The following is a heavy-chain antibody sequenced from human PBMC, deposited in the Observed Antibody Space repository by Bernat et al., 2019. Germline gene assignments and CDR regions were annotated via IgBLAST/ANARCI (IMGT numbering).Heavy chain of an antibody. CDR3: AGGFGSAVYASSFDD. J-gene: IGHJ4*02. D-gene: IGHD3-10*01. V-gene: IGHV3-33*03. CDR2: IWHDGSNK. Sequence: QVQLVESGGGVVQPGRSLRLSCAASGFTFSTYGMHWVRQAPGKGLEWVAVIWHDGSNKYYADSVKGRFTISRDNSKSTLYLQMNSLRVEDTAVYYCAGGFGSAVYASSFDDGGQGTLGTVS. CDR1: GFTFSTYG.